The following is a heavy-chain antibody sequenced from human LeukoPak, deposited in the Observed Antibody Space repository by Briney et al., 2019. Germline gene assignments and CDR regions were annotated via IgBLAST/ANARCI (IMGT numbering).Heavy chain of an antibody. J-gene: IGHJ4*02. V-gene: IGHV4-34*01. Sequence: SETLSLTCAVYGGSFVGYYWGWIRQPPGKGLEWIGEINHSESTNYNPSLKSRVTISVDTSKDQFSLEMSSVTAADTAVYYCARRDIVVVPAATRDFDYWGQGTLVTVSS. D-gene: IGHD2-2*01. CDR1: GGSFVGYY. CDR2: INHSEST. CDR3: ARRDIVVVPAATRDFDY.